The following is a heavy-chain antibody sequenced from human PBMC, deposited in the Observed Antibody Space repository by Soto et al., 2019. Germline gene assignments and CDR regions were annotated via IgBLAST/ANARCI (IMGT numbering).Heavy chain of an antibody. D-gene: IGHD3-22*01. CDR1: GFTFSSYA. Sequence: GGSLRLSCAASGFTFSSYAMHWVRQAPGKGLEYVSAISSNGGSTYYADSVKGRFAISRDNSKNTLYLQMSSLRAEDTAVYYCVKEGYYYDSSGYYYGWFDPWGRGTLVTVSS. CDR2: ISSNGGST. CDR3: VKEGYYYDSSGYYYGWFDP. V-gene: IGHV3-64D*06. J-gene: IGHJ5*02.